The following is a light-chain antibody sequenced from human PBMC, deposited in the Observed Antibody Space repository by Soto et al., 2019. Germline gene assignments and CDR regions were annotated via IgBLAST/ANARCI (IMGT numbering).Light chain of an antibody. Sequence: EIVLTQSPGTLPLSPGERATLSCRSSQSVSSNYLAWYQQKPGQPPRLLIYGASSRATGIPDRFGGSGSGTDFTLTISRLEPEDFAVYYCQQYGSSPRITFGQGTRLEIK. CDR1: QSVSSNY. CDR3: QQYGSSPRIT. J-gene: IGKJ5*01. V-gene: IGKV3-20*01. CDR2: GAS.